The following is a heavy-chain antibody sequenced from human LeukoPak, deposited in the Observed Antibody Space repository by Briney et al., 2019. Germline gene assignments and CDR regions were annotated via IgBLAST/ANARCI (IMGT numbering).Heavy chain of an antibody. CDR3: ARCSGYYDSSGFRYNWFDP. J-gene: IGHJ5*02. V-gene: IGHV3-30*03. CDR2: ISYDGSNK. D-gene: IGHD3-22*01. Sequence: GRSLRLSCAASGFTFSSYGMHWVRQAPGKGLEWVAVISYDGSNKYYADSVKGRFTIPRDNSKNTLYLQMNSLRAEDTAVYYCARCSGYYDSSGFRYNWFDPWGQGTLVTVSS. CDR1: GFTFSSYG.